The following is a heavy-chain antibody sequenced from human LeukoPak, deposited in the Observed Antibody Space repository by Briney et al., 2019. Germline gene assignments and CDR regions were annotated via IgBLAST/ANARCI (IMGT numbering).Heavy chain of an antibody. V-gene: IGHV1-2*02. D-gene: IGHD3-10*01. Sequence: ASVKVSCKASGYTFTGYYMHWVRQAPGQGLEWMGWINPNSGGTNYAQKFQSRVTMTRDTSISTAYMELSRLRSDDTAVYYCARDSEETMVRGVITQADYWGQGTLVTVSS. CDR1: GYTFTGYY. J-gene: IGHJ4*02. CDR3: ARDSEETMVRGVITQADY. CDR2: INPNSGGT.